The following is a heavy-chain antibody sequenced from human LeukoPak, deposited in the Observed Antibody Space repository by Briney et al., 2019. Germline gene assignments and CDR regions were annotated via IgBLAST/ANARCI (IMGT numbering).Heavy chain of an antibody. D-gene: IGHD1-26*01. Sequence: GGSLRLSCAASGFTVSSNYMSWVRQAPGKGLEWVSVIYSGGSTYYADSVKGRFTISRDNSKNTLYLQMSSLRAEDTALYYCARLPGGWEIYFDYWGQGTLVTVSS. J-gene: IGHJ4*02. CDR2: IYSGGST. CDR3: ARLPGGWEIYFDY. V-gene: IGHV3-66*04. CDR1: GFTVSSNY.